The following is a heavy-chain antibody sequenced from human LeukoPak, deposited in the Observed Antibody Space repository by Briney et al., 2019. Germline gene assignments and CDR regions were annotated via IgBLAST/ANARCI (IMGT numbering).Heavy chain of an antibody. Sequence: ASVKVSCKASGYTFTDYYIHWVRQAPGQGLEWMGWINTNTGNPTYVQGFTGRFVFSLDTSVSTAYLQISSLKAEDTAVYYCARQYSSTWPPPLQHWGQGTLVTVSS. D-gene: IGHD2-2*01. CDR3: ARQYSSTWPPPLQH. J-gene: IGHJ1*01. V-gene: IGHV7-4-1*02. CDR2: INTNTGNP. CDR1: GYTFTDYY.